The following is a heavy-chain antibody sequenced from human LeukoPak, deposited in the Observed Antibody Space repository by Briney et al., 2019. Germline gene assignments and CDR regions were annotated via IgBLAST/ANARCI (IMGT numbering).Heavy chain of an antibody. D-gene: IGHD6-13*01. V-gene: IGHV1-2*06. Sequence: SASVKVPCKASGYTFTGYSMHWVRQAPGQGLEWMGRINPNSGGTNYAQKFQGRVTMTRDTSISTAYMELSRLRSDDTAVYYCARARIAAAGVTDNYWGQGTLVTVSS. CDR3: ARARIAAAGVTDNY. CDR2: INPNSGGT. CDR1: GYTFTGYS. J-gene: IGHJ4*02.